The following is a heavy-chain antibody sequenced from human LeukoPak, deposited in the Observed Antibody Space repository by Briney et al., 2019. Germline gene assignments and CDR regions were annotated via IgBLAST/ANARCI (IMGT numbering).Heavy chain of an antibody. Sequence: PGGSLRLSCAASGFTFSSYGMHWVRQAPGKGLEWVAVISYDGSNKYYADSVKGRFTISRDNSKNTLYLQMNSLRAEDTAVYYCAKVSIYCSGGSCYSPYYFDYWGQGTLVTVSS. V-gene: IGHV3-30*18. CDR2: ISYDGSNK. D-gene: IGHD2-15*01. J-gene: IGHJ4*02. CDR1: GFTFSSYG. CDR3: AKVSIYCSGGSCYSPYYFDY.